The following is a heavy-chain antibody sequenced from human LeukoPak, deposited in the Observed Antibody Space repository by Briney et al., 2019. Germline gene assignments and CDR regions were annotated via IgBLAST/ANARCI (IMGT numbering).Heavy chain of an antibody. Sequence: GESLKISCKGSGYSFTNYWIGWVRQMPGKGLEWMGIIYPDDSDTIYSPTFQGLVTISADKSINTAYLQWSSLKASDTAMYYCARLVTTPRGCFDPWGQGTLVTVSS. J-gene: IGHJ5*02. V-gene: IGHV5-51*01. CDR2: IYPDDSDT. CDR3: ARLVTTPRGCFDP. CDR1: GYSFTNYW. D-gene: IGHD4-17*01.